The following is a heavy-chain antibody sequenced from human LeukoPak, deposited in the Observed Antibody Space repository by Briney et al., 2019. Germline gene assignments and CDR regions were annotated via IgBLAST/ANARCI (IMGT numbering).Heavy chain of an antibody. CDR3: VRDRYYSLDY. J-gene: IGHJ4*02. CDR2: IKSDGIST. V-gene: IGHV3-74*01. Sequence: GGSLRLFCAASGFTFSSYEMNWVRQAPGKGLVWVSRIKSDGISTIYADSVKGRFTISRDNAKNTLYLQINSLRAEDTAVYYCVRDRYYSLDYWGQGTLVTVSS. CDR1: GFTFSSYE. D-gene: IGHD3-10*01.